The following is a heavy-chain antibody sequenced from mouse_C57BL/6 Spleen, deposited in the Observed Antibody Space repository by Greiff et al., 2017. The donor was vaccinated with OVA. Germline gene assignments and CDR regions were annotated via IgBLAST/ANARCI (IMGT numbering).Heavy chain of an antibody. CDR3: ADYDYEGYAMDD. CDR1: GYAFSSSW. CDR2: IYPGDGDT. V-gene: IGHV1-82*01. J-gene: IGHJ4*01. D-gene: IGHD2-4*01. Sequence: VQLQQSGPELVKPGASVKISCKASGYAFSSSWMNWVKQRPGKGLEWIGRIYPGDGDTNYNGKFKGKATLTADKSSSTAYMQLSSLTSEDSAVYFCADYDYEGYAMDDWGQGTSVTVSS.